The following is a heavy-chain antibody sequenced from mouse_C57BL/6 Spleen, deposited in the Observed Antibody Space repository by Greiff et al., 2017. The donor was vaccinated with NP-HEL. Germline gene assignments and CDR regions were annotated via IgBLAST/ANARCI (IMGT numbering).Heavy chain of an antibody. CDR3: ARKSDAMDY. CDR1: GYTFTSYG. Sequence: QVQLKESGAELARPGASVKLSCKASGYTFTSYGISWVKQRTGQGLEWIGEIYPRSGNTYYNEKFKGKATLTADKSSSTAYMELRSLTSEDSAVYFCARKSDAMDYWGQGTSVTVSS. J-gene: IGHJ4*01. D-gene: IGHD6-2*01. CDR2: IYPRSGNT. V-gene: IGHV1-81*01.